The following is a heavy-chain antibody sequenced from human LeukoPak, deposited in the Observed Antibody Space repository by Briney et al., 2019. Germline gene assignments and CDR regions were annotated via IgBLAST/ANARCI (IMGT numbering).Heavy chain of an antibody. Sequence: SETLSLTCTVSGGSISSSSYYWGWIRQPPGKGLGWIGSIYYSGSTYYNPSLKSRVTISVDTSKNQFSLKLSSVTAADTAVYYCARLPGGGYYDSSGYYGDYWGQGTLVTVSS. CDR1: GGSISSSSYY. V-gene: IGHV4-39*01. D-gene: IGHD3-22*01. CDR3: ARLPGGGYYDSSGYYGDY. J-gene: IGHJ4*02. CDR2: IYYSGST.